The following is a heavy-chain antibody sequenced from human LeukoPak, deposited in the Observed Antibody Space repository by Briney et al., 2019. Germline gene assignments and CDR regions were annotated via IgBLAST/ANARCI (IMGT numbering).Heavy chain of an antibody. CDR3: ARHFPGGSGYLYYFDY. J-gene: IGHJ4*02. CDR1: GGSISSGDYY. V-gene: IGHV4-30-4*01. CDR2: IYYSGST. Sequence: SETLSLTCTVSGGSISSGDYYWSWIRQPPGKGLEWIGYIYYSGSTYHNPSLKSRLIISVDTSKNQFSLKLSSVTAADTAVYYCARHFPGGSGYLYYFDYWGQGTLVTVSS. D-gene: IGHD3-3*01.